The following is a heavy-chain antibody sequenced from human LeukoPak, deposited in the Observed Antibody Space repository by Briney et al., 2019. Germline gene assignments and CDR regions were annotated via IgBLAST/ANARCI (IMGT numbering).Heavy chain of an antibody. J-gene: IGHJ5*02. CDR3: ARAWPIVVVPAATGGFHWFDP. CDR2: IYYSGST. D-gene: IGHD2-2*01. V-gene: IGHV4-59*12. CDR1: GGSISSYY. Sequence: KPSETLSLTCTVSGGSISSYYWSWIRQPPGKGLEWIGYIYYSGSTNYNPSLKSRVTISVDTSKNQFSLKLSSVTAADTAVYYCARAWPIVVVPAATGGFHWFDPWGQGTLVTVSS.